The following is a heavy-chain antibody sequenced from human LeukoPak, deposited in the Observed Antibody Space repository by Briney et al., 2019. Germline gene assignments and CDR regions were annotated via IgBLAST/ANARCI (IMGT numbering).Heavy chain of an antibody. D-gene: IGHD4-23*01. CDR2: IHTSGST. J-gene: IGHJ4*02. Sequence: SETLSLTCTVPDGSISNSFWNWVRQPPGKGLEWIAYIHTSGSTNYNPAFESRVTLSVDTSKSQFSLRLNSVTASDTAVYYCANSYDGKIVSFDNGGQGTLVTVS. CDR3: ANSYDGKIVSFDN. V-gene: IGHV4-4*09. CDR1: DGSISNSF.